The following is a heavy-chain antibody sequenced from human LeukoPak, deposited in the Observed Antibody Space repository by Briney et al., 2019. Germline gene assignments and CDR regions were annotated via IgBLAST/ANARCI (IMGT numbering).Heavy chain of an antibody. V-gene: IGHV1-69*01. D-gene: IGHD3-22*01. CDR2: IIPIFGTA. Sequence: ASVKVSCKASGGTFSSYAISWVRQAPGQGLEWMGGIIPIFGTANYAQKFQGRVTITADESTSTAYMELSSLRSEDTAVYYCARVHSSGYYSPGYFDYWGQGTLVTVSS. CDR3: ARVHSSGYYSPGYFDY. CDR1: GGTFSSYA. J-gene: IGHJ4*02.